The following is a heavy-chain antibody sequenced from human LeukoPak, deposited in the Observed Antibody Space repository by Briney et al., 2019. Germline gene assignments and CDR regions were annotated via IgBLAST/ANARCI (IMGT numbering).Heavy chain of an antibody. V-gene: IGHV3-30*02. D-gene: IGHD3-22*01. CDR1: GFTISSYG. J-gene: IGHJ5*02. Sequence: PGGSLRLSCAASGFTISSYGMHWVRQAPGKGLEWVAFIRFDGSYKNYADSVKGRFTISRDYSKNTLYLQMNSLRAEDTAVYYCARDLGQYYDTSDNWFDPWGQGTLVTVSS. CDR3: ARDLGQYYDTSDNWFDP. CDR2: IRFDGSYK.